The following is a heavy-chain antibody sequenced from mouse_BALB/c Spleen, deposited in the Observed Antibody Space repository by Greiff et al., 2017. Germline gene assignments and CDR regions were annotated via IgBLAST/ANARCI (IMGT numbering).Heavy chain of an antibody. J-gene: IGHJ4*01. V-gene: IGHV4-2*02. D-gene: IGHD2-14*01. CDR2: INPGSSTI. CDR1: GFDFSRYW. CDR3: ATYRYDPYAMDY. Sequence: EVKLMESGGGLVQPGGSLNLSCAASGFDFSRYWMSWARQAPGKGQEWIGEINPGSSTINYTPSLKDKFIISRDNAKNTLYLQMSKVRSEDTALYYCATYRYDPYAMDYWGQGTSVTVSS.